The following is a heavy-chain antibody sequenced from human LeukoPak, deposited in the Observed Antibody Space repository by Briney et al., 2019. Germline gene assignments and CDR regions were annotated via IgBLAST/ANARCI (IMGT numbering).Heavy chain of an antibody. V-gene: IGHV1-2*02. Sequence: ASVKVSFKASGYTFTDYYTHWVRQAPGQGLGWMGWINPNSGATNHAQNFKGRVTMTRDTSISAAYMEVSWLRSDDTAVYYCARDRAVAGSDHWGQGTLVTVSS. J-gene: IGHJ5*02. CDR1: GYTFTDYY. D-gene: IGHD6-19*01. CDR3: ARDRAVAGSDH. CDR2: INPNSGAT.